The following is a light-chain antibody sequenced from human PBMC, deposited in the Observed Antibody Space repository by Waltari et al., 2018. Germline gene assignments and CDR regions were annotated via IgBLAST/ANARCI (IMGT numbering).Light chain of an antibody. CDR1: QSVLYSSNNKNY. V-gene: IGKV4-1*01. J-gene: IGKJ1*01. CDR3: QQYYSTPPT. Sequence: DIVMTQSPDSLAVSLGERATINCKSSQSVLYSSNNKNYLAWYQQQPGQPPKLLMYWASTRESGVPDRFSGSGSGTDFTLTISSLQAEDVAVYYCQQYYSTPPTFGQGTKVEIK. CDR2: WAS.